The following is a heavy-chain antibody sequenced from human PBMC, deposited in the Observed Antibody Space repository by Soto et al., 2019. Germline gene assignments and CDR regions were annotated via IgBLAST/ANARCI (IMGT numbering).Heavy chain of an antibody. D-gene: IGHD3-22*01. CDR1: GGSISSSSYY. CDR2: IYYSGST. V-gene: IGHV4-39*01. Sequence: SETLSLTCTVSGGSISSSSYYWGWIRQPPGKELEWIGSIYYSGSTYYNPSLKSRVTISVDTSKNQFSLKLSSVTAADTAVYYCARGRWYYYDSSGYYYFDYWGQGTLVTVSS. CDR3: ARGRWYYYDSSGYYYFDY. J-gene: IGHJ4*02.